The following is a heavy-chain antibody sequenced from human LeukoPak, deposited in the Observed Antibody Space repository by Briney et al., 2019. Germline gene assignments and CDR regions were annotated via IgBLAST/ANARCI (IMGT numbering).Heavy chain of an antibody. D-gene: IGHD4-17*01. J-gene: IGHJ6*02. CDR1: EFTFATSA. V-gene: IGHV1-58*01. CDR3: AATSTVTTGSTYYGMDV. Sequence: SVKVSCKASEFTFATSAVQWVRQARGQRLEWMGWIVVASGHTNYAQRLHERVTITRDMSTSTAYMELSSLRSEDTAVYYCAATSTVTTGSTYYGMDVWGQGTTVTVSS. CDR2: IVVASGHT.